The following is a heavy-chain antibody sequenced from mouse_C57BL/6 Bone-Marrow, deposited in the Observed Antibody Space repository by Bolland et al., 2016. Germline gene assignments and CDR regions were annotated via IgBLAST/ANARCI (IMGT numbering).Heavy chain of an antibody. Sequence: GSTNYNEKFKSKATLTVDKSSSTAYMQLSSLTSEDSAVYYCAVVPGRAYWGQGTLV. V-gene: IGHV1-64*01. CDR3: AVVPGRAY. CDR2: GST. D-gene: IGHD1-1*01. J-gene: IGHJ3*01.